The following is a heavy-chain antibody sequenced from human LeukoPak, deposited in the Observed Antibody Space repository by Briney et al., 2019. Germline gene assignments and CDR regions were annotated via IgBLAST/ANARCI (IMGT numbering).Heavy chain of an antibody. J-gene: IGHJ6*03. CDR2: IKQDGSEK. CDR1: GFTFSSYW. V-gene: IGHV3-7*01. Sequence: GGSLRLSCAASGFTFSSYWMSWVRQAPGKGLEWVANIKQDGSEKYYVDSVKGRFTISRDNAKNSLYLQMNSLRAEDTAVYYCAKAGYTVDHYDYYYMDVWGKGTTVTVSS. CDR3: AKAGYTVDHYDYYYMDV. D-gene: IGHD6-13*01.